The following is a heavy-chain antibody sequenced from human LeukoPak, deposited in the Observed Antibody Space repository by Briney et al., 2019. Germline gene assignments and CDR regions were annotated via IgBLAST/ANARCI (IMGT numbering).Heavy chain of an antibody. D-gene: IGHD3-10*01. CDR2: ISYDGSNK. J-gene: IGHJ4*02. CDR1: GLTFSNYG. CDR3: AKEYGITMVRGVIITAGGGFDY. Sequence: GGSLRLSCAASGLTFSNYGMHWVRQAPGKGLEWVAVISYDGSNKYYADSVKGRFTISRDNSKNTLYLQMNSLRAEDTAVYYCAKEYGITMVRGVIITAGGGFDYWGQGTLVTVSS. V-gene: IGHV3-30*18.